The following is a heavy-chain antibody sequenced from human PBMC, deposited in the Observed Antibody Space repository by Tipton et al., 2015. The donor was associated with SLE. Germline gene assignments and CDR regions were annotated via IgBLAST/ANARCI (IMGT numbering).Heavy chain of an antibody. V-gene: IGHV4-39*07. J-gene: IGHJ3*02. CDR1: GGSISSSSYY. D-gene: IGHD2-15*01. Sequence: TLSLTCTVSGGSISSSSYYWGWIRQPPGKGLEWIGSIYYSGSTYYNPSLKSRVTISVDTSKNQFSLKLSSVTAADTAVYYCARGEDIVVAVDAFDIWGQGTMVTVSS. CDR2: IYYSGST. CDR3: ARGEDIVVAVDAFDI.